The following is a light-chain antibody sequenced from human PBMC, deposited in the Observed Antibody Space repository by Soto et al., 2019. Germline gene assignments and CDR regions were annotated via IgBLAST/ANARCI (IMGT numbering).Light chain of an antibody. J-gene: IGKJ3*01. CDR1: QGISSF. CDR3: QQLNIFPIP. CDR2: GAS. V-gene: IGKV1-9*01. Sequence: IQLTQSPSSLSASVGDRVTITCRASQGISSFLALYQQNPGKAPKLLIYGASTLQSGVPSRFSGSGSGTDFTLTIGSLQPEDFTTYYCQQLNIFPIPFGPGTKVDI.